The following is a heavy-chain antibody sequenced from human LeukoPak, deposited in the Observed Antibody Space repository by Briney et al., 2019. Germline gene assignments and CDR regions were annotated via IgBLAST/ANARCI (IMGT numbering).Heavy chain of an antibody. CDR2: SSGSGGTT. D-gene: IGHD6-19*01. CDR3: AKRSGYSSGWYDY. Sequence: GGSLRLSCAASGFTFSSYALSWVRQAPGKGLEWVSASSGSGGTTSYADSVKGRFTISRDNSENTLYLQMNSLRADDTAVYYCAKRSGYSSGWYDYWGQGTLVTVSA. J-gene: IGHJ4*02. CDR1: GFTFSSYA. V-gene: IGHV3-23*01.